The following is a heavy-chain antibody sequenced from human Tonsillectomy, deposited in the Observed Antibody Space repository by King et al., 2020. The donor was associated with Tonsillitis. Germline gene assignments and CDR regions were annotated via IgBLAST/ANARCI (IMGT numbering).Heavy chain of an antibody. CDR2: IRSKPNNYAT. D-gene: IGHD6-6*01. CDR3: TGQSDDYISSSAFN. V-gene: IGHV3-73*01. Sequence: QLVQSGGGLAQPGGSLKLSCAASGFTFSGSAMHWVRQVSGKGLEWVGRIRSKPNNYATTYAASVKGRFTISRDDSRNTAYLQMNSLKTEDAAIYYCTGQSDDYISSSAFNWGQGTLVTVSS. CDR1: GFTFSGSA. J-gene: IGHJ4*02.